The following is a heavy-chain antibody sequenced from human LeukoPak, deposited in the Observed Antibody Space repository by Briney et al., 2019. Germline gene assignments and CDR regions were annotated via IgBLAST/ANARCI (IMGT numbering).Heavy chain of an antibody. J-gene: IGHJ6*02. D-gene: IGHD3-3*01. CDR2: INTNTGNP. CDR1: GYTFTSYA. CDR3: ARVGLERILEWLPLYYYYGMDV. V-gene: IGHV7-4-1*02. Sequence: ASVKVSCKASGYTFTSYAMNWVRQAPGQGLEWMGWINTNTGNPTYAQGFTGRFVFSLDTSVSTAYLQISSLKAEDTAVYYCARVGLERILEWLPLYYYYGMDVWGQGTTVTVSS.